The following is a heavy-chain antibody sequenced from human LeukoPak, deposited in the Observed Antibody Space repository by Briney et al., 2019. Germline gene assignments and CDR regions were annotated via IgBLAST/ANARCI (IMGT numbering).Heavy chain of an antibody. J-gene: IGHJ4*02. Sequence: GGSLRLSCAASGFTFSDYYMSCIRQAPGKGLEWLSYIDNSGNTIYYADSVKGRFSISRDNAKTSLYLQMNSLRAEDTAMYYCATPTGYSGSFFSPLDYWGQGTLVTVSS. V-gene: IGHV3-11*01. CDR2: IDNSGNTI. CDR1: GFTFSDYY. CDR3: ATPTGYSGSFFSPLDY. D-gene: IGHD1-26*01.